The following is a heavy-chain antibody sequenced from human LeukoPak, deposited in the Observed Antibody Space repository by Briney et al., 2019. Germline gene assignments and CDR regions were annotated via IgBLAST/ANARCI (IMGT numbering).Heavy chain of an antibody. V-gene: IGHV1-18*01. CDR1: GYTFTSYG. CDR2: INAYNGNT. D-gene: IGHD6-19*01. Sequence: ASVKVSCKASGYTFTSYGISWVRQAPGQGLEWMVWINAYNGNTNYAQKLQGRVTMNTDTSTSTAYMELRSLRSDDTAVYYCARDLVEQWLVRTGNWFDPWGQGTLVTVSS. CDR3: ARDLVEQWLVRTGNWFDP. J-gene: IGHJ5*02.